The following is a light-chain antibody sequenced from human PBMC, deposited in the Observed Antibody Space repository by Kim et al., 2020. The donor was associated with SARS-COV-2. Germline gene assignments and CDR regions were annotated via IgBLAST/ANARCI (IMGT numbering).Light chain of an antibody. CDR3: QVWDNSSDHPGV. J-gene: IGLJ3*02. CDR1: NIGGKS. Sequence: PERTTRITCGGNNIGGKSVHWYQQQPGQAPVMVIYYDSDRPSGIPERFSGANSGNTATLTISRVEAGDEADYYCQVWDNSSDHPGVFGGGTKLTVL. CDR2: YDS. V-gene: IGLV3-21*04.